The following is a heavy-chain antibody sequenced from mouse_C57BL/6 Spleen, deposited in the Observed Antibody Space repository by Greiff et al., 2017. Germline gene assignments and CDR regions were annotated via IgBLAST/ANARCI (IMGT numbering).Heavy chain of an antibody. Sequence: EVQRVESGGGLVKPGGSLKLSCAASGFTFSSYAMSWVRQTPEKRLEWVATISDGGSYTYYPDNVKGRFTISRDNAKNNLYLQMSHLKSEDTAMYYCARDPSGRYFDVWGTGTTVTVSS. D-gene: IGHD4-1*01. CDR3: ARDPSGRYFDV. V-gene: IGHV5-4*01. CDR1: GFTFSSYA. CDR2: ISDGGSYT. J-gene: IGHJ1*03.